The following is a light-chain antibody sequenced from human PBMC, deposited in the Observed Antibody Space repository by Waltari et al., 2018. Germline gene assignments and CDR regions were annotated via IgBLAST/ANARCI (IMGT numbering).Light chain of an antibody. V-gene: IGKV3-20*01. J-gene: IGKJ1*01. CDR1: QDIGHY. Sequence: IVLTQSPGTLSLSPGGRATLACRASQDIGHYLAWSQQQPGQAPRLLIYATSTRSAGIPDRFSGSGSGADFSLTITRLEPEDFAVYYCQHHVRLPATFGQGTKV. CDR2: ATS. CDR3: QHHVRLPAT.